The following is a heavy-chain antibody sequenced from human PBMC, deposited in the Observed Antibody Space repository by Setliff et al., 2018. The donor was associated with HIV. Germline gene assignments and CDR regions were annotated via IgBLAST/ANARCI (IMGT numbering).Heavy chain of an antibody. CDR1: GYTFTDYW. D-gene: IGHD6-19*01. V-gene: IGHV5-51*01. CDR3: ARRSSTGYSSGSFDY. J-gene: IGHJ4*02. Sequence: GESLKISCKGSGYTFTDYWIGWVRQKPGKGLEWMGIIYPDDSDARYSPSFKGHVNISVDKSINTAYLQWISLKASDTAMYYCARRSSTGYSSGSFDYWGQGTLVTVSS. CDR2: IYPDDSDA.